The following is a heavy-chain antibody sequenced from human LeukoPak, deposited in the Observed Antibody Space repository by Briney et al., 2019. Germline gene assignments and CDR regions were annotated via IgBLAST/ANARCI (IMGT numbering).Heavy chain of an antibody. D-gene: IGHD3-22*01. Sequence: PGGSLRLSCAASGFTFSSYAMHWVRQAPGKGLEWVAVISYDGSNKYYADSVKGRFTISRDNSKNTLYLQMNSLRAEDTAVYYCARDPGHSSGYPFYFDYWGQGTLVTVSS. CDR3: ARDPGHSSGYPFYFDY. CDR2: ISYDGSNK. V-gene: IGHV3-30*04. CDR1: GFTFSSYA. J-gene: IGHJ4*02.